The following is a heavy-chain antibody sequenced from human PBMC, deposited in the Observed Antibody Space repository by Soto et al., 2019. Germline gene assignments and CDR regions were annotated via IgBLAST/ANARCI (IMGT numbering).Heavy chain of an antibody. J-gene: IGHJ5*02. Sequence: GGSLRLSCAASGFTLSDYYMSWIRQAPGKGLEWVSYISSSSSYTNYVDSVKGRFTISRDNAKNSLYLQMNSLRAEDTAVYYCAREFCTSCYKVGWFDPWGQGTLVTVSS. D-gene: IGHD2-2*02. V-gene: IGHV3-11*06. CDR1: GFTLSDYY. CDR2: ISSSSSYT. CDR3: AREFCTSCYKVGWFDP.